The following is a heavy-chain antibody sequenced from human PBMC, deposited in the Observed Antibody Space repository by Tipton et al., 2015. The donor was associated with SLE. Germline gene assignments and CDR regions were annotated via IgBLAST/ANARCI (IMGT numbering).Heavy chain of an antibody. CDR3: ARAEMTTEGSVFYYYVDV. Sequence: TLSLTCTVSGGSIRSYYWTWIRQPPGKRLEWIAYIYHSGITNYNPSLKSRVTISVDTSKNQFSLKLSSVTAADTAVYYCARAEMTTEGSVFYYYVDVWGKGTTVTVSS. D-gene: IGHD5-24*01. V-gene: IGHV4-59*12. J-gene: IGHJ6*03. CDR2: IYHSGIT. CDR1: GGSIRSYY.